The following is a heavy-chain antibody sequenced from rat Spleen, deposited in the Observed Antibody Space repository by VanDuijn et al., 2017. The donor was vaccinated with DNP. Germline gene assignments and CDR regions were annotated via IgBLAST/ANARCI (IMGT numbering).Heavy chain of an antibody. CDR3: ATPPIIRATGSVTDA. CDR2: IWASGYT. CDR1: GFSLSSYG. D-gene: IGHD4-3*01. V-gene: IGHV2-13*01. Sequence: QVQLKESGPGLVQPSQTLSLTCTVSGFSLSSYGVIWVRHPPGKGLEWMGVIWASGYTNYDSTPESRLSISRDTSKSQVYLTMSRLEAEDTATYYCATPPIIRATGSVTDAWGQGASVTVSS. J-gene: IGHJ4*01.